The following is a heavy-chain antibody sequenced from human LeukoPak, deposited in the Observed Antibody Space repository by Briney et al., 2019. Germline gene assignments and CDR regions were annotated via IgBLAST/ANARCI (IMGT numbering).Heavy chain of an antibody. CDR2: IYYSGST. V-gene: IGHV4-31*03. D-gene: IGHD4-11*01. Sequence: SETLSLTCTVSGGSISSGGYYWSWIRQHPGKGLEWIGYIYYSGSTYYNPPLESRVTISVDTSKNQFSLKLSSVTAADTAVYYCARARYSRYDPWGQGTLVTVSS. CDR1: GGSISSGGYY. CDR3: ARARYSRYDP. J-gene: IGHJ5*02.